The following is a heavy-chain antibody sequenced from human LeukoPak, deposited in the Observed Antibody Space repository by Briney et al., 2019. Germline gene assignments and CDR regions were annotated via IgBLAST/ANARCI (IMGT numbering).Heavy chain of an antibody. D-gene: IGHD3-16*01. CDR3: TKGSTTWGTEFFQH. V-gene: IGHV3-23*01. CDR2: ISTSGGST. CDR1: GFTFSSCA. J-gene: IGHJ1*01. Sequence: GGSLRLSCAASGFTFSSCAMSWVRQAPGKGLEWASIISTSGGSTYYADSVRGRFTISRDNSKNTLYLQMNSLRAEDTAVYYCTKGSTTWGTEFFQHWGQGTLVTVSS.